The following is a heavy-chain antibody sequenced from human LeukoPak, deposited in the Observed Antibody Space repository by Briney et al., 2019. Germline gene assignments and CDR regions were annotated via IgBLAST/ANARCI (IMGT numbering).Heavy chain of an antibody. D-gene: IGHD1-1*01. Sequence: GGSLRLSCVASGFTVSSNDMSWVRQAPGKGLEWFSVIYSGGSTYYADSVEGRFTISRDNSKSTLYLQMNGLRAEDTAIFYCAKSLFTSATGTGRAFHIWGQGTRVTVSS. CDR3: AKSLFTSATGTGRAFHI. J-gene: IGHJ3*02. CDR1: GFTVSSND. CDR2: IYSGGST. V-gene: IGHV3-66*01.